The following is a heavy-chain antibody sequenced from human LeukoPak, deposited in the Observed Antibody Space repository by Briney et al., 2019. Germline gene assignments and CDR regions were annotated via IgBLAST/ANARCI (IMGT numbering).Heavy chain of an antibody. V-gene: IGHV3-23*01. Sequence: GGSLRLSCAASGFTFSTYAMGWVRQAPGKGLEWVSTISGSGGSTYYADSLKGRFTISRDNSKNTLYLQMNSLRAEDTAVYYCARWRPYSGSLWSFDYWGQGTLVTVSS. J-gene: IGHJ4*02. CDR3: ARWRPYSGSLWSFDY. CDR1: GFTFSTYA. D-gene: IGHD1-26*01. CDR2: ISGSGGST.